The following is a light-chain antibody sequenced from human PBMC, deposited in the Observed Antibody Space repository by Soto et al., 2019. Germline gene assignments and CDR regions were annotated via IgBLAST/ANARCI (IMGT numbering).Light chain of an antibody. V-gene: IGKV3-15*01. J-gene: IGKJ5*01. CDR3: QQYHNWPIT. CDR2: DAS. Sequence: IVLTQSPATLSLSPGESPTLSCKASQSVSSNLAWHQQKPGQAPRILMYDASTRATGISARFSGSGSGTDFTLTISSLKSEDFEVYYCQQYHNWPITFGQGTRLEIK. CDR1: QSVSSN.